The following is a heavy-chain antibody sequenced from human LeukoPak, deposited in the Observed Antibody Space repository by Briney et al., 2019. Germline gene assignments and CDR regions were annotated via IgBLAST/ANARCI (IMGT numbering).Heavy chain of an antibody. J-gene: IGHJ6*02. CDR2: ISYDGSNK. CDR1: GFTFSSYG. V-gene: IGHV3-30*03. Sequence: QTGGSLRLSCAASGFTFSSYGMHWVRQAPGKGLEWVAVISYDGSNKYYADSVKGRFTISRDNSKNTLYLQMNSLRAEDTAVYYCARDQGLIVATRYHYYGMDVWGPGTTVTVSS. D-gene: IGHD5-12*01. CDR3: ARDQGLIVATRYHYYGMDV.